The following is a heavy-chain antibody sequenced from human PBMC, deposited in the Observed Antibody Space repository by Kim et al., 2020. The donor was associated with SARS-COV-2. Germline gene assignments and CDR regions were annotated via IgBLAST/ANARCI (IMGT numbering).Heavy chain of an antibody. J-gene: IGHJ1*01. Sequence: ASVKVSCKASGYTFTSYAMNWVRQAPGQGLEYMGWINTNTGNPTYAQGFTGRFVFSLDTSVSTAYLQISSLKVEDTAVYYCARPVFSSSEWYFQYWGQGTLVTVSS. V-gene: IGHV7-4-1*02. CDR1: GYTFTSYA. D-gene: IGHD6-13*01. CDR2: INTNTGNP. CDR3: ARPVFSSSEWYFQY.